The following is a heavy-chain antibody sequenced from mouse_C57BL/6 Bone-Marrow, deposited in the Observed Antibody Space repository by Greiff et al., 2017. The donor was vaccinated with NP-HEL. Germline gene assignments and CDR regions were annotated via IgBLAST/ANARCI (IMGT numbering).Heavy chain of an antibody. Sequence: VQLQQSGPELVKPGASVKISCKASGYTFTDYYMNWVKQSHGKSLEWIGDINPNNGGTSYNQKFKGKATLTVDKSSSTAYMELRSLTSEDSAVYYCARGNWDVDFDYWGQGTTLTVSS. J-gene: IGHJ2*01. CDR1: GYTFTDYY. CDR2: INPNNGGT. V-gene: IGHV1-26*01. CDR3: ARGNWDVDFDY. D-gene: IGHD4-1*01.